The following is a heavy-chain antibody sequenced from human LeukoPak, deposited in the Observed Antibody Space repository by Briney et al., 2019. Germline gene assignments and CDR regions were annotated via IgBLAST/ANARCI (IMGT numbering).Heavy chain of an antibody. D-gene: IGHD3-22*01. CDR1: GNTFTNNG. V-gene: IGHV1-24*01. J-gene: IGHJ4*02. CDR3: ATDYYYDSSGSYYTVDY. CDR2: FDPEDGET. Sequence: ASVKVSCKASGNTFTNNGISWVRQAPGQGLEWMGGFDPEDGETFYAQKFQGRVTMTEDTSTDTAYMELSSLRSEDTAVYYCATDYYYDSSGSYYTVDYWGQGTLVTVSS.